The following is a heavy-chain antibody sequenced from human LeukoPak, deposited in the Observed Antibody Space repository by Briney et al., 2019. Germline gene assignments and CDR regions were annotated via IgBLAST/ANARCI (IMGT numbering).Heavy chain of an antibody. CDR3: ARGYYSSSRFDS. V-gene: IGHV3-74*01. Sequence: GGSLRLSCAASGFPFSSYWMHWVRQAPGKGLVWVSRVNSDGSTTNYADSVKGRFTISRDNAENTLYMRMNSLRPEDTAMYYCARGYYSSSRFDSWGQGTLVTVSS. D-gene: IGHD6-13*01. J-gene: IGHJ4*02. CDR2: VNSDGSTT. CDR1: GFPFSSYW.